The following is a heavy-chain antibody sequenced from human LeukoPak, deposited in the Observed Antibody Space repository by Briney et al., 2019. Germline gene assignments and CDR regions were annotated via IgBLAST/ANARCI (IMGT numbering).Heavy chain of an antibody. V-gene: IGHV4-4*07. J-gene: IGHJ3*02. CDR1: GGSISSYY. CDR2: IYTSGST. D-gene: IGHD2-2*01. Sequence: SETLSLTCTVSGGSISSYYWSWIRQPAGKGLEWIGRIYTSGSTNYNPSLKSRVTISVDTSKNQFSLKLSSVTAADTAVYYCARLRYCSSTSCPDAFDIWGQGTMVTVSS. CDR3: ARLRYCSSTSCPDAFDI.